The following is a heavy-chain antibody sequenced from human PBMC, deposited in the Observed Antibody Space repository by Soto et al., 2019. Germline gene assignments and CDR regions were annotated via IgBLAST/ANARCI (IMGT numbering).Heavy chain of an antibody. CDR3: TTYSYLPVGTVRFDY. CDR1: GFTFSNAW. V-gene: IGHV3-15*07. J-gene: IGHJ5*01. CDR2: INSETDGGTT. D-gene: IGHD2-21*01. Sequence: EVQLVESGGGLVEPGGSLRLSCAASGFTFSNAWINWVRQAPGKGLEWVGRINSETDGGTTDFAGTGKGRFAIARDDPHHIIYLQMNSLQTYDTAVYYCTTYSYLPVGTVRFDYWGHGTLVTVSS.